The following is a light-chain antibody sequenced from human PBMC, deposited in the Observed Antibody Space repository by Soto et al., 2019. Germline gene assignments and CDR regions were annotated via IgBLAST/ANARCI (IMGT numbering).Light chain of an antibody. Sequence: QSVLTQPPSVSGAPGQRVTISCTGSSSNIGAGYDVHWYQQLPGTAPKLLIYGNSNRPSGVPDRFPGSKSGTSASLAITGLQAEDEADYYCHSYDSSLSAVVLGGGTTLTAL. CDR3: HSYDSSLSAVV. CDR2: GNS. CDR1: SSNIGAGYD. V-gene: IGLV1-40*01. J-gene: IGLJ2*01.